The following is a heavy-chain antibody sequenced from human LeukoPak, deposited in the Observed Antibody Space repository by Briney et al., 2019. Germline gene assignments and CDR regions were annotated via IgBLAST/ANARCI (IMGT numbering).Heavy chain of an antibody. CDR1: GFTVSSNY. CDR2: INHSGST. J-gene: IGHJ4*02. Sequence: GSLRLSCAASGFTVSSNYMSWVRQAPGKGLEWIGEINHSGSTNYNPSLKSRVTISVDTSKNQFSLKLSSVTAADTAVYYCARGGFSSSWYPVDYWGQGTLVTVSS. CDR3: ARGGFSSSWYPVDY. D-gene: IGHD6-13*01. V-gene: IGHV4-34*01.